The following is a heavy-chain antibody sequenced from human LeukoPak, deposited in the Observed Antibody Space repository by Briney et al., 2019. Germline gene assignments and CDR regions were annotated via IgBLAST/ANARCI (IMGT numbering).Heavy chain of an antibody. CDR3: ARDSGSPTFYYYYYMDV. D-gene: IGHD1-26*01. Sequence: ASVTVSFKASGYTFTGYYMHWVRQAPGQGLEWMGWINTNSGGTNYAQKFQGRVTMTRDTSISTAYMELSRLRSDDTAVYYCARDSGSPTFYYYYYMDVWGTGTTVTVSS. J-gene: IGHJ6*03. V-gene: IGHV1-2*02. CDR2: INTNSGGT. CDR1: GYTFTGYY.